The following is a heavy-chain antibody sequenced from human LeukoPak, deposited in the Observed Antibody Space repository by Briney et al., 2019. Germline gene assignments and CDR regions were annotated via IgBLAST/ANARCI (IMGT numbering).Heavy chain of an antibody. V-gene: IGHV3-74*01. D-gene: IGHD2-2*01. CDR2: INSDGSSI. Sequence: PGGSLRLSCALSGLNIRNYWMHWVRQAPGKGLVWVSRINSDGSSINYADSVKGRFTISRDNAKNTLYLQMNSLRVEDTAVYYCARASSTSCYYWGQGTLVTVSS. CDR3: ARASSTSCYY. CDR1: GLNIRNYW. J-gene: IGHJ4*02.